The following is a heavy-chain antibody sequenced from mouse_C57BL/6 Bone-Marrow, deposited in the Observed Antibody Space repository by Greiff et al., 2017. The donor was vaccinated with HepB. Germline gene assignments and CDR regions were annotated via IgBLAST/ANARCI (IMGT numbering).Heavy chain of an antibody. CDR2: IDPENGDT. CDR1: GFNIKDDY. J-gene: IGHJ2*01. D-gene: IGHD3-2*02. V-gene: IGHV14-4*01. CDR3: TKGSGHFDY. Sequence: EVMLVESGAELVRPGASVKLSCTASGFNIKDDYMHWVKQRPEQGLEWIGWIDPENGDTEYASKFQGKATITADTSSNTAYLQLSSLTSEDTAVYYCTKGSGHFDYWGQGTTLTVSS.